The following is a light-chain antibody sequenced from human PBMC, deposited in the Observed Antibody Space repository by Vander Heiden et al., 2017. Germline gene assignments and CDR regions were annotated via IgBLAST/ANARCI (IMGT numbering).Light chain of an antibody. CDR2: GGS. CDR3: QSYDNSLSASV. J-gene: IGLJ2*01. CDR1: GSNIGAGYG. Sequence: QSVLTQPPSVSGAPGQRVTIPCTGSGSNIGAGYGVPWYQQLPGTAPNVLIDGGSDRPSGVPDRFSGSKSGTSASLAITGLQAEDGADYYCQSYDNSLSASVFGGGTKLTGL. V-gene: IGLV1-40*01.